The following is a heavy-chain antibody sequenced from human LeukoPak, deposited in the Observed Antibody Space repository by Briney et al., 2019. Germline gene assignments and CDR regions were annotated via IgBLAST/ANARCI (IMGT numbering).Heavy chain of an antibody. V-gene: IGHV3-23*01. J-gene: IGHJ4*02. CDR3: AKDRSGYGSSYDFDY. CDR1: GFSFTIYA. CDR2: ISQNSGI. D-gene: IGHD6-13*01. Sequence: GGSVSLYCAATGFSFTIYAMSWFREAPGEWVEWVSSISQNSGIYYADSVKGRFTISSDNSKNTLFLQMNSLRAEDTAVYYCAKDRSGYGSSYDFDYWGQGTLVTVSS.